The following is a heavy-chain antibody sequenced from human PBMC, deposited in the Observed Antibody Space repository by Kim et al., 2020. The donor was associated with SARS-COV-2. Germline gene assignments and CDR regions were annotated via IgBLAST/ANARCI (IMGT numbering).Heavy chain of an antibody. D-gene: IGHD3-22*01. CDR1: GGSISSGGYY. Sequence: SETLSLTCTVSGGSISSGGYYWSWIRQHPGKGLEWLGYIYYSGSTYYNPSLKRRVTISVDTSKNQFSLKLSSVTAADTAVYYCARVDKLGWFDPWGQGTLVTVSS. CDR2: IYYSGST. CDR3: ARVDKLGWFDP. V-gene: IGHV4-31*03. J-gene: IGHJ5*02.